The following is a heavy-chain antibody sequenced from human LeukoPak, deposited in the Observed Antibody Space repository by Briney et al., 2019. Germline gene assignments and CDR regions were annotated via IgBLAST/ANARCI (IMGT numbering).Heavy chain of an antibody. CDR2: IHHSGAT. CDR1: GGSISSDTW. D-gene: IGHD2-2*01. CDR3: ARHVPAAKTIDY. J-gene: IGHJ4*02. V-gene: IGHV4-4*02. Sequence: ASGTLSLTCAVSGGSISSDTWWSWVRQSPGKGLEWIGEIHHSGATNYNPSLKSRVTISVDTSKNQFSLKLSSVTAADTAVYYCARHVPAAKTIDYWGQGTLVTVSS.